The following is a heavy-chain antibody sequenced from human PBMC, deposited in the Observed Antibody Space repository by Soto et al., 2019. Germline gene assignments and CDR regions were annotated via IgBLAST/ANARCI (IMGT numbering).Heavy chain of an antibody. Sequence: EVQLVESGGDLVQPGGSLRLSCAASGFTFNTYWMSWVRQAPGKGLEWVATIRQDGSDKYYVDSVRGRFTISRDNAEKSLYLQMSSLRAEDTAVYYCVRGCGRSNCPYHLDVWGKATTVIVSS. D-gene: IGHD2-15*01. J-gene: IGHJ6*03. CDR2: IRQDGSDK. CDR1: GFTFNTYW. V-gene: IGHV3-7*01. CDR3: VRGCGRSNCPYHLDV.